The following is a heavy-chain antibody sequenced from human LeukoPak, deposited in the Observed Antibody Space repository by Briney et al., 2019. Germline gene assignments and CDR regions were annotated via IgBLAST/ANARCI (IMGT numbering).Heavy chain of an antibody. CDR2: IYFRGTT. CDR1: GGSISDYY. V-gene: IGHV4-59*01. Sequence: PSETLSLTCTVSGGSISDYYWSWTRQPPGKGLEWIGYIYFRGTTNYHPSIKSRVTISVDTSKNQFSLKLTSVTTADTAVYYCARSPGAPFDYWGQGSLVTVSS. J-gene: IGHJ4*02. CDR3: ARSPGAPFDY. D-gene: IGHD7-27*01.